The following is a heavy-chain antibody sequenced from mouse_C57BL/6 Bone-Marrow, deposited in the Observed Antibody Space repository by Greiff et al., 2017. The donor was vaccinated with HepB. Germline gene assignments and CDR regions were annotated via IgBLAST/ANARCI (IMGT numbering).Heavy chain of an antibody. D-gene: IGHD2-5*01. Sequence: EVQVVESGPELVKPGASVKISCKASGYSFTGYYMNWVKQSPEKSLEWIGEINPSTGGTTYNQKFKAKATLTVDKSSSTAYMQLKSLTSEDSAVYYCGSGVGYSNYFDNWGQGTTLTVTS. CDR3: GSGVGYSNYFDN. J-gene: IGHJ2*01. CDR1: GYSFTGYY. V-gene: IGHV1-42*01. CDR2: INPSTGGT.